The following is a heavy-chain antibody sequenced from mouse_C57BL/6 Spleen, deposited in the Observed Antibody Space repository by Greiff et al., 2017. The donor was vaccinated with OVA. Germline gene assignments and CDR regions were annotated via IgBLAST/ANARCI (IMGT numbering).Heavy chain of an antibody. CDR3: ARYLDSSGYHYAMDY. CDR2: IDPSDSYT. Sequence: VQLQQPGAELVMPGASVKLSCKASGYTFTSYWMHWVKQRPGQGLEWIGEIDPSDSYTNYNQKFKGKSTLTVDKSSSTAYMQLSSLTSEDSAVYYCARYLDSSGYHYAMDYWGQGTSVTVSS. V-gene: IGHV1-69*01. CDR1: GYTFTSYW. D-gene: IGHD3-2*02. J-gene: IGHJ4*01.